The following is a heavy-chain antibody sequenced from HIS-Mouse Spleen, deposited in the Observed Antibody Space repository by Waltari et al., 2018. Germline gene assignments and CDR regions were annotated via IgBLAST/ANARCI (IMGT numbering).Heavy chain of an antibody. J-gene: IGHJ3*02. Sequence: QVQLQQWGAGLLKPSETLSLTCAVYGGSSSGYYWSWIRQPPGKGLEWIGEINHSGSTNYNPSLKSRVTISVDTSKNQFSLKLSSVTAADTAVYYCARLYSSGWSRNDAFDIWGQGTMVTVSS. CDR2: INHSGST. CDR1: GGSSSGYY. V-gene: IGHV4-34*01. D-gene: IGHD6-19*01. CDR3: ARLYSSGWSRNDAFDI.